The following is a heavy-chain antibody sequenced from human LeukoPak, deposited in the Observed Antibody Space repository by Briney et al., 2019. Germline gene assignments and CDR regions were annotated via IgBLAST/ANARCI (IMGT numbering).Heavy chain of an antibody. CDR3: ARRGRFGVLDGGEGFDL. D-gene: IGHD3-16*01. CDR1: GGSISSGGYY. J-gene: IGHJ3*01. CDR2: IYYSGIT. Sequence: SETLSLTCTVSGGSISSGGYYWSWIRQHPGKDLEWIGYIYYSGITNYDPTLNSRLTISVDTSKNQFSLKLSSVTAADTAVYYCARRGRFGVLDGGEGFDLWGQGTMVTVSS. V-gene: IGHV4-31*03.